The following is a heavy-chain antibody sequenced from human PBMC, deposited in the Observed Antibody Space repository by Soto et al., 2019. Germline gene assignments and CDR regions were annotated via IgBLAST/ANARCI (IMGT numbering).Heavy chain of an antibody. CDR2: IFYTGST. CDR1: GGSIRDYY. J-gene: IGHJ4*02. CDR3: ARVNRGAFDY. Sequence: QVQLQESGPGLVKPSETLSLTCTVSGGSIRDYYGVWIRQPPGKGLEWIGSIFYTGSTDNNPTLKSRVSISLATTKNQFSLNLGSVTAAVTAVYYCARVNRGAFDYWGQGALVTVSS. V-gene: IGHV4-59*01.